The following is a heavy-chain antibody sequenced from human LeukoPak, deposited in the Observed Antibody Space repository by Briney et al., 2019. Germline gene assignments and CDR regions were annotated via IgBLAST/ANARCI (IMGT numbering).Heavy chain of an antibody. J-gene: IGHJ4*02. Sequence: PSETLSLTCAVYGGSFSGYYWSWIRQPPGKGLEWIGEINHSGSTNYNPSLKSRVTISVDTSKNQFSLKLSSVTAADTAVYYCARRRLYYNILTGYSPFDYWGQGTLVNVSS. CDR2: INHSGST. CDR3: ARRRLYYNILTGYSPFDY. V-gene: IGHV4-34*01. CDR1: GGSFSGYY. D-gene: IGHD3-9*01.